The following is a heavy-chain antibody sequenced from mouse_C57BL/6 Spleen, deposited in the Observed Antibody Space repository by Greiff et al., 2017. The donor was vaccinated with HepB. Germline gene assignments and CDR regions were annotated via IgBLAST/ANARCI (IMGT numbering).Heavy chain of an antibody. J-gene: IGHJ2*01. CDR3: ATPGSFDY. CDR1: GYTFTSYW. D-gene: IGHD4-1*01. V-gene: IGHV1-72*01. Sequence: QVQLQQPGAELVKPGASVKLSCKASGYTFTSYWMHWVKQRPGRGLEWIGRIDSNSGGTKYNEKFKSKATLTEDKPSSTAYMQLSSLTSEDSAFYYCATPGSFDYWGQGTTLTVSS. CDR2: IDSNSGGT.